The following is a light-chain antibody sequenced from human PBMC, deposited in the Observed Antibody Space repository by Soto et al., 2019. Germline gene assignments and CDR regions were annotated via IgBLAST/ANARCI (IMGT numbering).Light chain of an antibody. J-gene: IGKJ1*01. CDR3: QQYGSSPWT. CDR2: GAS. Sequence: EILLTQSPGTLSLSPGERATLSCMASQSVSSSYLAWFQQKPGQAPSLLIYGASSRATGIPDRFSGSGSGTDFTLTISRLGPEDFAVYYCQQYGSSPWTFGQGTKVDIK. CDR1: QSVSSSY. V-gene: IGKV3-20*01.